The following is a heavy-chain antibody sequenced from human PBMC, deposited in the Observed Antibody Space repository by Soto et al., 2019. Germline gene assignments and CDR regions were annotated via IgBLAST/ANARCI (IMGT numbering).Heavy chain of an antibody. CDR1: GITVSSNY. CDR2: IYSGGST. V-gene: IGHV3-66*04. Sequence: PGGSLRLSCAASGITVSSNYMSWVRQAPGKGLEWVSVIYSGGSTYHTDSVKGRFTISRDNSKDTLYLQMNSLRAEDTAVYYCARLNQGISVAYHFDYWGQGALVTVSS. D-gene: IGHD6-19*01. J-gene: IGHJ4*02. CDR3: ARLNQGISVAYHFDY.